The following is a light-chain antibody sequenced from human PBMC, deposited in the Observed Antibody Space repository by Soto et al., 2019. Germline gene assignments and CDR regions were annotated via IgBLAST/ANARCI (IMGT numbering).Light chain of an antibody. J-gene: IGLJ1*01. CDR3: CSYAGSSTFLYV. V-gene: IGLV2-23*03. CDR1: SSDVGSYNL. Sequence: QSALTQPASVSGSPGQSIPISGTGTSSDVGSYNLVSWYQQHPGKAPKLMIYEGSKRPSGVSNRFSGSKSGNTASLTISGLQAEDEADYYCCSYAGSSTFLYVFGTGTKLTVL. CDR2: EGS.